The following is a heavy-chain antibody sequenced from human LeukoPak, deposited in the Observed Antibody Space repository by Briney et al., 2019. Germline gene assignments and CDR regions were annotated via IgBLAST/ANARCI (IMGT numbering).Heavy chain of an antibody. CDR2: IYSGGST. CDR1: GFTFSSYA. Sequence: PGGSLRLSCAASGFTFSSYAMSWVRQAPGKGLEWVSVIYSGGSTYYADSVKGRFTISRDNSKNTLYLQMNSLRAEDTAVYYCARVIWEFSAAAQRNDFDYWGQGTLVTVSS. CDR3: ARVIWEFSAAAQRNDFDY. V-gene: IGHV3-66*01. D-gene: IGHD3-16*02. J-gene: IGHJ4*02.